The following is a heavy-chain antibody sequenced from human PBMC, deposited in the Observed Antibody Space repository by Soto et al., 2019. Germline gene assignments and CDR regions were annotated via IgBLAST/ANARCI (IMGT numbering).Heavy chain of an antibody. CDR2: IWYDGSNK. V-gene: IGHV3-33*01. J-gene: IGHJ4*02. Sequence: ESGGGVVQPGRSLRLSCAASGFTFSSYGMHWVRQAPGKGLEWVAVIWYDGSNKYYADSVKGRFTISRDNSKNTLYLQMNSLRAEDTAVYYCARAGDYGDYFDYWGQGTLVTVSS. CDR1: GFTFSSYG. CDR3: ARAGDYGDYFDY. D-gene: IGHD4-17*01.